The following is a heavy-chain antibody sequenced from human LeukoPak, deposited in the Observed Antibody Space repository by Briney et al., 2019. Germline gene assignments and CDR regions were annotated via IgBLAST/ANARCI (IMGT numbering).Heavy chain of an antibody. CDR2: IYTSGST. D-gene: IGHD7-27*01. CDR1: GGSISSGSYY. V-gene: IGHV4-61*02. CDR3: ARVTGDSLAFDY. Sequence: PSETLSLTCTVSGGSISSGSYYWSWIRQPAGKGLEWIGRIYTSGSTNYNPSLKSRVTISVDTSKDQFSLNLNSVTAADTAVYYCARVTGDSLAFDYWGQGTLVTVSS. J-gene: IGHJ4*02.